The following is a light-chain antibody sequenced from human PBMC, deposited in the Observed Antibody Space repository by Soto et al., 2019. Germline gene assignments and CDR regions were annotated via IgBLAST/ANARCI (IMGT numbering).Light chain of an antibody. CDR1: QSFSSSY. Sequence: EIVLTQSPGTLSLSPGERATLSCRASQSFSSSYLAWYQQKPGQAPRILIYGASNRATGIPDRFSGSGSGTDFTLTISRLEPVDFAVYYCQQYGGSPYTFGQGTKLEIK. CDR2: GAS. V-gene: IGKV3-20*01. CDR3: QQYGGSPYT. J-gene: IGKJ2*01.